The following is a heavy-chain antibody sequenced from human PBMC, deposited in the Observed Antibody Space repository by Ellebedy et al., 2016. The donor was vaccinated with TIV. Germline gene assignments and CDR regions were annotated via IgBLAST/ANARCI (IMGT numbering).Heavy chain of an antibody. CDR3: AGYYYYGMDV. CDR2: ISSSSSYT. V-gene: IGHV3-11*06. J-gene: IGHJ6*02. Sequence: GESLKISCAASGFTFSYYYMSWIRQAPGKGLEWVSYISSSSSYTNYADSVKGRFTISRDNAKNSLYLQMNSLRAEDTAVYYCAGYYYYGMDVWGQGTTVTVSS. CDR1: GFTFSYYY.